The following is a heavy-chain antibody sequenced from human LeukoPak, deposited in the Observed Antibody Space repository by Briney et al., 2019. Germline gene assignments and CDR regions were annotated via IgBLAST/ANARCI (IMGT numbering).Heavy chain of an antibody. J-gene: IGHJ3*02. Sequence: SETLSLTCSISGGSISTSSYSWGWIRQPSGKGLEWIGNISYTGNTHYNPSLKSRVTLSVDPSKNQFSLKLSSVPAADTAIYYCARHLNNGFDIWGRGTMVTVSS. CDR2: ISYTGNT. CDR1: GGSISTSSYS. D-gene: IGHD2/OR15-2a*01. V-gene: IGHV4-39*01. CDR3: ARHLNNGFDI.